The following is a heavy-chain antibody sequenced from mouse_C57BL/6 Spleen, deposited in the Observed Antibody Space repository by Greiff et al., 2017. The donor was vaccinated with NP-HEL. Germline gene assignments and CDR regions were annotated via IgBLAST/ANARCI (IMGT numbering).Heavy chain of an antibody. V-gene: IGHV5-6*01. CDR2: ISSGGSYT. CDR3: ANYYGSSYPFAY. CDR1: GFTFSSYG. Sequence: DVHLVESGGDLVKPGGSLKLSCAASGFTFSSYGMSWVRQTPDKRLEWVATISSGGSYTYYPDSVKGRFTISRDNAKNTLYLQMSSLKSEDTAMYYCANYYGSSYPFAYWGQGTLVTVSA. D-gene: IGHD1-1*01. J-gene: IGHJ3*01.